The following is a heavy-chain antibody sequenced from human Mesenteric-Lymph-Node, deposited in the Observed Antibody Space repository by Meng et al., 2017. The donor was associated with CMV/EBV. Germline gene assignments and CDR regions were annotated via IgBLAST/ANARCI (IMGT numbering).Heavy chain of an antibody. CDR1: FSHSTSGVS. V-gene: IGHV2-5*01. CDR3: AHSSGSSWSGVGYFDY. D-gene: IGHD6-13*01. J-gene: IGHJ4*02. CDR2: IYWNDDK. Sequence: FSHSTSGVSGGWIRQPPGKALEWLALIYWNDDKRYSPSLKSRLTIPKDTSKNQVVLTMTNMDPVDTATYYCAHSSGSSWSGVGYFDYWGQGTLVTVSS.